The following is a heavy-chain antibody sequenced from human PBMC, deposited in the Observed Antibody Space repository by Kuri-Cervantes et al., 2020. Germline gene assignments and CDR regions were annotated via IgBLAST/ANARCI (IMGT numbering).Heavy chain of an antibody. CDR1: GGSISSSSYY. V-gene: IGHV4-39*01. J-gene: IGHJ4*02. Sequence: GSLRLSCTVSGGSISSSSYYWGWIRQPPGKGLEWIGSIYYSGSTYYNPSLKSRVTISVDTSKNQFSLKLSSVTAADTAVYYCARGARIRGRYFDWLTRYYFDYWGQGTLVTVSS. CDR3: ARGARIRGRYFDWLTRYYFDY. CDR2: IYYSGST. D-gene: IGHD3-9*01.